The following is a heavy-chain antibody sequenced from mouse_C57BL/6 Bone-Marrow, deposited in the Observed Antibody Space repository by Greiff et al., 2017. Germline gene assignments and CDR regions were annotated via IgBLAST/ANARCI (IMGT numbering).Heavy chain of an antibody. D-gene: IGHD1-1*01. CDR1: GFTFSDYG. CDR3: ARPDYYGSSYGGPWFAY. J-gene: IGHJ3*01. CDR2: ISRGSSTI. V-gene: IGHV5-17*01. Sequence: EVQGVESGGGLVKPGGSLKLSCAASGFTFSDYGMHWVRQAPEKGLEWVAYISRGSSTIYYADTVKGRFTISRDNAQNTLFLQMTSLRSEDTAMYYCARPDYYGSSYGGPWFAYWGQGTLVTVSA.